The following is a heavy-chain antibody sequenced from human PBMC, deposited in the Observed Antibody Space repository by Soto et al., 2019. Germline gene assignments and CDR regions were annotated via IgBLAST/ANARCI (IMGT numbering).Heavy chain of an antibody. D-gene: IGHD3-10*01. V-gene: IGHV1-69*02. J-gene: IGHJ4*02. CDR3: ARLGFGELLFHPSDY. Sequence: GASVKVSCKASGGTFSSYTISWVRQAPGQGLEWMGRIIPILGIANYAQKFQGRATITADKSTSTAYMELSSLRSEDTAVYYCARLGFGELLFHPSDYWGQGTLVTVSS. CDR1: GGTFSSYT. CDR2: IIPILGIA.